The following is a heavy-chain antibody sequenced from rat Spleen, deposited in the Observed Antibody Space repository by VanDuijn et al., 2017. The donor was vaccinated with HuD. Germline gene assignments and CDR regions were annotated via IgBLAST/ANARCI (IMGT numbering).Heavy chain of an antibody. CDR3: SPLPGHNLDY. CDR1: GITFINYW. Sequence: EVQLVESGGGRVQPGRSLKLSCVASGITFINYWMTWIRQAPGKGLEWVASISNAGDTYYPDSVKGRFSISRENAKSTTYLHMNSLRSEDTATYYCSPLPGHNLDYWGQGVMVTASS. D-gene: IGHD1-4*01. CDR2: ISNAGDT. V-gene: IGHV5-31*01. J-gene: IGHJ2*01.